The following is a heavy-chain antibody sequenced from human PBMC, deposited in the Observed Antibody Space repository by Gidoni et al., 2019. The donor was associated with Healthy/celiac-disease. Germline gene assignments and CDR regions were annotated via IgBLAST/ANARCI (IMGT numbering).Heavy chain of an antibody. CDR3: ARDVWSYYGYYFDY. J-gene: IGHJ4*02. Sequence: EVQLVESGGGLVKPGGSLRLSCAASGFTFSSYSMNWVRQAPGKGLEWVSSISSSSSYIYYADSVKGRFTISRDNAKNSLYLQMNSLRAENTAVYYCARDVWSYYGYYFDYWGQGTLVTVSS. V-gene: IGHV3-21*01. CDR2: ISSSSSYI. D-gene: IGHD1-26*01. CDR1: GFTFSSYS.